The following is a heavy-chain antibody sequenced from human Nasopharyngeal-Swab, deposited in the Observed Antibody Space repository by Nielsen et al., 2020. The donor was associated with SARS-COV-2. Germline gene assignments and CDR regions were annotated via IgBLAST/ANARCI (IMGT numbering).Heavy chain of an antibody. V-gene: IGHV3-30-3*01. CDR3: ARVENYDPETYKWHGMDV. CDR2: VSHDGSNK. D-gene: IGHD3-16*01. J-gene: IGHJ6*02. Sequence: GESLKISCVPSGFSFSSYAMHWVRQAPGKGLEWVAVVSHDGSNKYHAESVRGRFTISRDNSKNTLYLQMSSLRVEDMAVYYCARVENYDPETYKWHGMDVWGQGTMVTVSS. CDR1: GFSFSSYA.